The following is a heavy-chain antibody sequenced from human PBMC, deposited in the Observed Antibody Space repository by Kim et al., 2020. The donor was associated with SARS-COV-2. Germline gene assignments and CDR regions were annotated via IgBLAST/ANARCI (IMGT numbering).Heavy chain of an antibody. V-gene: IGHV3-53*04. Sequence: KGRFTISRHNSKNTLYLQMNSLRAEDTAVYYCARAPPPTWGWLHQRACDIWGQGTMVTVSS. J-gene: IGHJ3*02. D-gene: IGHD5-12*01. CDR3: ARAPPPTWGWLHQRACDI.